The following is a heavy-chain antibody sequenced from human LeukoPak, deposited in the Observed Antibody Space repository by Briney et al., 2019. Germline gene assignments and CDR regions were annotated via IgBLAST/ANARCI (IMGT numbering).Heavy chain of an antibody. CDR1: GGSISDYY. CDR2: FSNSGTT. Sequence: SETLSLTCTVSGGSISDYYWSWIRQPPGKGLEWIGYFSNSGTTNQNPSLKSRVTMSVDTSRNQFSLKLSSVTAADTAVYYCARGSNWGDYWGQGALVTVSS. V-gene: IGHV4-59*12. D-gene: IGHD7-27*01. CDR3: ARGSNWGDY. J-gene: IGHJ4*02.